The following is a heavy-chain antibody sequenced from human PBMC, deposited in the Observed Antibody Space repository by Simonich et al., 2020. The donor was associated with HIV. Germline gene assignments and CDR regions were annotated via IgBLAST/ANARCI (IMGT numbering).Heavy chain of an antibody. Sequence: VQLVESGGGLVQPGGSLRLSCAASGFTFSSYGMHWVRQAPGKGLGWVAVIWYDGSNEYYADSVKGRFTISRDNSKNTLYLQMNSLRAEDTAVYYCARGGRTTTKDRHAFDIWGQGTMVTVSS. D-gene: IGHD1-1*01. CDR3: ARGGRTTTKDRHAFDI. CDR2: IWYDGSNE. V-gene: IGHV3-33*08. J-gene: IGHJ3*02. CDR1: GFTFSSYG.